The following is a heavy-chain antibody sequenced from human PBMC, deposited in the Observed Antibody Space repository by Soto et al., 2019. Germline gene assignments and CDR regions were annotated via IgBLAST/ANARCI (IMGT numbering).Heavy chain of an antibody. CDR2: IIPIFGTA. Sequence: QVQLVQSGAEVKKPGSSVKVSCKASGGTFSSYAISWVRQAPGQGLEWMGGIIPIFGTANNAQEFQGRVTITADESTSTAYMELSSLRSEDTAVYYCARQPGYYYDSSGFYYFDYWGQGTLVTVSS. CDR1: GGTFSSYA. D-gene: IGHD3-22*01. J-gene: IGHJ4*02. V-gene: IGHV1-69*01. CDR3: ARQPGYYYDSSGFYYFDY.